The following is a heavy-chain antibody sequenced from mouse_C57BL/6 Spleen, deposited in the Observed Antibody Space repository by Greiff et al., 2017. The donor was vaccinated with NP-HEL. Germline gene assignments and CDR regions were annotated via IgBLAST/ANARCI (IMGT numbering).Heavy chain of an antibody. CDR1: GYTFTSYW. J-gene: IGHJ4*01. V-gene: IGHV1-64*01. CDR2: IHPNSGST. Sequence: QVQLKQSGAELVKPGASVKLSCKASGYTFTSYWMHWVKQRPGQGLEWIGMIHPNSGSTNYNEKFKSKATLTVDKSSSTAYMQLSSLTSEDSAVYYCARRGFLYAMDYWGQGTSVTVSS. CDR3: ARRGFLYAMDY.